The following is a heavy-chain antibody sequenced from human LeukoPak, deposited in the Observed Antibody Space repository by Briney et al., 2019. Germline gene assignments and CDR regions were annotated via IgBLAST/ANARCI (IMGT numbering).Heavy chain of an antibody. CDR1: GGSSSSSSYY. V-gene: IGHV4-39*01. CDR2: IYYSGST. J-gene: IGHJ4*02. D-gene: IGHD6-19*01. CDR3: ASPRYSSGWYRY. Sequence: KTSETLSLTCTVSGGSSSSSSYYWGWIRQPPGKGLEWIASIYYSGSTYYNPCLKSRVTISVDTSKNQSSLKLSSVPAADTAVYYCASPRYSSGWYRYWGQGTLVTVSS.